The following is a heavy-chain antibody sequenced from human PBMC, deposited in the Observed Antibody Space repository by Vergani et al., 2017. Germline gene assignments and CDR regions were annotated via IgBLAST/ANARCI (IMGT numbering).Heavy chain of an antibody. Sequence: QVHLQESGPGRVKPSETLPLTCTVSYGSINNYYGNWIRQPPGKGLQWIGSIHYSGDTSYANYNPSLKSRVSISVDASKNQFSLSLTSVTAADTAIYYCARHRGSGGFFPSSYFYGMDVWGHGTTVTVSS. CDR3: ARHRGSGGFFPSSYFYGMDV. V-gene: IGHV4-59*08. J-gene: IGHJ6*02. D-gene: IGHD3-10*01. CDR1: YGSINNYY. CDR2: IHYSGDTSYA.